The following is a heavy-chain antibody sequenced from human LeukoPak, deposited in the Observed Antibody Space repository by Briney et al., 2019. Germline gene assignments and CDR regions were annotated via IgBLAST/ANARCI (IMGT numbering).Heavy chain of an antibody. V-gene: IGHV3-23*01. Sequence: GGSLRLSCAVSGITLSNYGMSWVRQAPGKGLEWVAGISDSGGSTKYADSVKGRFTISGDNAKSSLYLQMNSLRVEDTAVYYCARDYNYAFDNWGQGTLVTVSS. J-gene: IGHJ4*02. CDR3: ARDYNYAFDN. D-gene: IGHD1-1*01. CDR2: ISDSGGST. CDR1: GITLSNYG.